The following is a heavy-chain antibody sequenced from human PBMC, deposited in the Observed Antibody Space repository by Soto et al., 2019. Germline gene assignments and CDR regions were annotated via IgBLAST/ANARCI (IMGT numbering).Heavy chain of an antibody. CDR1: GDSISSSNW. CDR3: ARGERQQQRDY. Sequence: SETLSLTCNVSGDSISSSNWWSWVRQPPGKGQEWIGEIYHMGSTNYNPSLKSQVIISVDKSKNKFFLKLTSVTAADTAVYFCARGERQQQRDYWGQGTLVTVS. V-gene: IGHV4-4*02. CDR2: IYHMGST. D-gene: IGHD6-13*01. J-gene: IGHJ4*02.